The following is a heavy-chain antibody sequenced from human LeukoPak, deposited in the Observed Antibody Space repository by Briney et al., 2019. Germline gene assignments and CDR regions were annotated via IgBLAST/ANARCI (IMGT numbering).Heavy chain of an antibody. Sequence: GGSLRLSCAASGFTFSSYGMHWVRQAPGKGLEWVAVISYDGSNKYFADSVKGRFTISRDNSKNTLYLQMNSLRAEDTAVYYCAKDLRSGWYFSFDYWGQGTLVTVSS. V-gene: IGHV3-30*18. D-gene: IGHD6-19*01. CDR3: AKDLRSGWYFSFDY. J-gene: IGHJ4*02. CDR2: ISYDGSNK. CDR1: GFTFSSYG.